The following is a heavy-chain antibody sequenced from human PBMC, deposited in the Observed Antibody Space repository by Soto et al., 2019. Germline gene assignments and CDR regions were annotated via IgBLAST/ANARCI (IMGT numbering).Heavy chain of an antibody. CDR2: FKSKTDGWTT. CDR1: PFTPSDAW. J-gene: IGHJ5*02. CDR3: TTALWRTAVVVGSTGYFNP. V-gene: IGHV3-15*01. D-gene: IGHD2-15*01. Sequence: RPCSAAPFTPSDAWMSSRRQAPAWALHWVGPFKSKTDGWTTECTGSVRGRLTMSRDYSKNTLYLQMNSLKTEDTAVYYCTTALWRTAVVVGSTGYFNPWGEGAPVSVSS.